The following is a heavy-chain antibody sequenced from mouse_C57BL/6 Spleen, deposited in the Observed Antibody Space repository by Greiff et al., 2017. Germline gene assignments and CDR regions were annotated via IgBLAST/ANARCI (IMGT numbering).Heavy chain of an antibody. J-gene: IGHJ2*01. CDR2: INPSNGGT. D-gene: IGHD2-4*01. CDR3: AKEGGLRRGYFDY. CDR1: GYTFTSYW. V-gene: IGHV1-53*01. Sequence: QVQLQQPGTELVKPGASVKLSCKASGYTFTSYWMHWVKQRPGQGLEWIGNINPSNGGTNYNEKFKSKATLTVDKSSSTAYMQLSSLTSEDSAVYDCAKEGGLRRGYFDYWGQGTTLTVSS.